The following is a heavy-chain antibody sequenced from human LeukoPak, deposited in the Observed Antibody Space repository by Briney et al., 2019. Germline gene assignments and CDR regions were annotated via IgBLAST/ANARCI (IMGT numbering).Heavy chain of an antibody. CDR2: IYYSGST. V-gene: IGHV4-59*01. J-gene: IGHJ4*02. CDR3: ARERVGMATIIDY. D-gene: IGHD5-24*01. CDR1: GGSISSYY. Sequence: PSETLSLTXTVSGGSISSYYWSWIRQPPGKGLEWIGYIYYSGSTNYNPSLKSRVTISVDTSKNQFSLKLSSVTAADTAVYYCARERVGMATIIDYWGQGTLVTVSS.